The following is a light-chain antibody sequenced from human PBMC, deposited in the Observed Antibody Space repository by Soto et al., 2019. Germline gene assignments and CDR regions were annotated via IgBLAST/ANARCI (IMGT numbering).Light chain of an antibody. CDR3: QQNYSPPLS. Sequence: DIQMTQSPPSLSASVGDRITITCRASQSISNYLNWYQQKPGKAPKLLIYATSSLQSGVPSRFSGSGSGTDFTLTISSLQPEDFAIYYCQQNYSPPLSFGPGTKVAIQ. J-gene: IGKJ3*01. CDR2: ATS. V-gene: IGKV1-39*01. CDR1: QSISNY.